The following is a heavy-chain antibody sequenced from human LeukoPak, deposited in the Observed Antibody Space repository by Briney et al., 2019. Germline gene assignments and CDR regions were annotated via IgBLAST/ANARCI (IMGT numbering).Heavy chain of an antibody. CDR1: GFTFSSYE. D-gene: IGHD1-26*01. V-gene: IGHV4-39*01. Sequence: PGGSLRLSCAASGFTFSSYEMKWIRQPPGKGLEWIGSIYYSGSTYYNPSLKSRVTISVDTSKNQFSLKLSSVTAADTAVYYCARLRATRFNWFDPWGRGTLVTVSS. CDR2: IYYSGST. CDR3: ARLRATRFNWFDP. J-gene: IGHJ5*02.